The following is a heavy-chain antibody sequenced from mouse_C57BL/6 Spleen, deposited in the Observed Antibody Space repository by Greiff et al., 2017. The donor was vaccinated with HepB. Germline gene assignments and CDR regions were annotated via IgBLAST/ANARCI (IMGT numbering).Heavy chain of an antibody. Sequence: DVMLVESGGDLVKPGGSLKLSCAASGFTFSSYGMSWVRQTPDKRLEWVATISSGGSYTYYPDSVKGRFTISRDNAKNTLYLQMSSLKSEDTAMYYCARHLGYSFDYWGQGTTLTVSS. CDR1: GFTFSSYG. D-gene: IGHD2-12*01. CDR2: ISSGGSYT. CDR3: ARHLGYSFDY. V-gene: IGHV5-6*02. J-gene: IGHJ2*01.